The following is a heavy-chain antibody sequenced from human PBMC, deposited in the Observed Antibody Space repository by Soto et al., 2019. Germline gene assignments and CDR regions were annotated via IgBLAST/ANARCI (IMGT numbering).Heavy chain of an antibody. CDR3: AKGRVVVVAARHYNWYDP. CDR1: GGPISERNW. Sequence: PSETLSLTCAVSGGPISERNWWSWVRQTPGKGLEWIGEISHSGITNSNPSLKGRVAVSLDKSKKQFSLKVTSMTAADTAIYYCAKGRVVVVAARHYNWYDPCGQGPLVTASS. D-gene: IGHD2-15*01. J-gene: IGHJ5*02. V-gene: IGHV4-4*02. CDR2: ISHSGIT.